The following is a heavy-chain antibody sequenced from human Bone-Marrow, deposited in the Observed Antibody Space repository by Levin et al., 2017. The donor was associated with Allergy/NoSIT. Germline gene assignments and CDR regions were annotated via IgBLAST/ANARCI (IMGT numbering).Heavy chain of an antibody. V-gene: IGHV1-2*06. D-gene: IGHD4-17*01. CDR3: ASLTTVTSEVSDYYFYYYMDV. CDR1: GYSFTDHY. Sequence: TGESLKISCRTSGYSFTDHYIHWVRQAPGQGLEWMGRINPKSGGTNYAEKFQGRVTMTRDTSINTAYMELSRLISDDTAVYYCASLTTVTSEVSDYYFYYYMDVWGEGTTVTVSS. J-gene: IGHJ6*03. CDR2: INPKSGGT.